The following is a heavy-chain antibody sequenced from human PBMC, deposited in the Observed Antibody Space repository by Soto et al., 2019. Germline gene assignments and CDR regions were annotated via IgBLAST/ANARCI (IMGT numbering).Heavy chain of an antibody. J-gene: IGHJ6*02. Sequence: QVQLVQSGAEVKRPGSSVKVACKASGGAFNNYAIYWVRQAPGQGLEWLGPIVPVFPSVYYAPRCQGRLTITADGSTDTVYMLLTSLKSEDTGVYYCAREMPSTAAGYFYYGLNVWAQGTSVTVAS. CDR3: AREMPSTAAGYFYYGLNV. V-gene: IGHV1-69*01. CDR2: IVPVFPSV. CDR1: GGAFNNYA. D-gene: IGHD6-13*01.